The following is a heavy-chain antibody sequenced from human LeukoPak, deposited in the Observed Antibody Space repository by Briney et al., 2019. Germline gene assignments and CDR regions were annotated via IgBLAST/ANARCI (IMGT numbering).Heavy chain of an antibody. D-gene: IGHD1-1*01. CDR3: TRTTNSSFDP. V-gene: IGHV1-46*01. CDR2: IRPTDGST. Sequence: ASVKVSFKASGYTLTRYYMHLVRHAPGQGLEWMGVIRPTDGSTSYAQNFQGRLSMTSDTSTSTAYMELSSLGSDDTAIYYCTRTTNSSFDPSAQGSPVSVSS. J-gene: IGHJ5*02. CDR1: GYTLTRYY.